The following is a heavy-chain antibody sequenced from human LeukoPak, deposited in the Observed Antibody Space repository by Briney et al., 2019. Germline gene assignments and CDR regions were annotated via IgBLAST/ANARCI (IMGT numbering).Heavy chain of an antibody. CDR1: GFTFSSYG. CDR3: AKWGLDYYGSGSHFHYYYYMDV. J-gene: IGHJ6*03. D-gene: IGHD3-10*01. CDR2: IWYDGSNK. Sequence: GGSLRLSCAASGFTFSSYGMHWVRQAPGKGLEWVAVIWYDGSNKYYADSVKGRFTISRDNSKNTLYLQMNSLRAEDTAVYYCAKWGLDYYGSGSHFHYYYYMDVWGKGTTVTVSS. V-gene: IGHV3-33*06.